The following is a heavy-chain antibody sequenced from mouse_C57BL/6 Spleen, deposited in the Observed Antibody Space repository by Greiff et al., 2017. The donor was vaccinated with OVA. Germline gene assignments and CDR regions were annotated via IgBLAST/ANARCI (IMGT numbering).Heavy chain of an antibody. V-gene: IGHV5-9*01. Sequence: EVKVVESGGGLVKPGGSLKLSCAASGFTFSSYTMSWVRQTPEKRLEWVATISGGGGNTYYPDSVKGRFTISRDNAKNTLYLQMSSLRSEDTALYYCARQGTASARGYFDYWGQGTTLTVSS. CDR2: ISGGGGNT. D-gene: IGHD1-2*01. J-gene: IGHJ2*01. CDR1: GFTFSSYT. CDR3: ARQGTASARGYFDY.